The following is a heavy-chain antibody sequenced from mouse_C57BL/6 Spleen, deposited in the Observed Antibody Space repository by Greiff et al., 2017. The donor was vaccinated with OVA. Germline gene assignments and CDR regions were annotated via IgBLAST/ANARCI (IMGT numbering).Heavy chain of an antibody. CDR2: ISYDGSN. D-gene: IGHD2-3*01. CDR1: GYSITSGYY. J-gene: IGHJ4*01. V-gene: IGHV3-6*01. CDR3: ARSHDGYYGGAMDY. Sequence: EVQLVESGPGLVKPSQSLSLTCSVTGYSITSGYYWNWIRQFPGNKLEWMGYISYDGSNNYNPSLKNRISITRDTSKNQFFLKLNSVTTEDTATYYCARSHDGYYGGAMDYWGQGTSVTVSS.